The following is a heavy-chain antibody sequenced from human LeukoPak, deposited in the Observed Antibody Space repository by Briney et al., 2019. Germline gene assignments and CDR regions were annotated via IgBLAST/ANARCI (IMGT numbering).Heavy chain of an antibody. Sequence: SETLSLTCTVSGASINSFFWSWIRQPPGRGLEWIGYIYYSGSTNYNPSLESRVTISGDTSKNQFSLKLSSVTAADTAAYYCARRYSSSWVDYWGQGTLVTVSS. CDR3: ARRYSSSWVDY. CDR1: GASINSFF. J-gene: IGHJ4*02. CDR2: IYYSGST. D-gene: IGHD6-13*01. V-gene: IGHV4-59*12.